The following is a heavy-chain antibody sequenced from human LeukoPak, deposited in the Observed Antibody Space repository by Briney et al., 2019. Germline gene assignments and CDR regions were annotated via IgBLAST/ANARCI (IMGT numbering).Heavy chain of an antibody. D-gene: IGHD3-22*01. CDR3: ATYDTSGRGSWYFDL. V-gene: IGHV3-23*01. CDR1: GFTFSSYA. J-gene: IGHJ2*01. CDR2: ISGSSGST. Sequence: GGSLRLSCAASGFTFSSYAMSWVRQAPGKGLEWVSAISGSSGSTYYADSVKGRFTISRDNSKNTLYLQMNSLRAEDTAVYYCATYDTSGRGSWYFDLWGRGTLVTVSS.